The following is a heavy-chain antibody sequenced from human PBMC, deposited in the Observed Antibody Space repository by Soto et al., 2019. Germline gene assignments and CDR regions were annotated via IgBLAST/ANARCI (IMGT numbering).Heavy chain of an antibody. CDR1: GGSISSGGYY. J-gene: IGHJ6*02. Sequence: PSETLSLTCTVSGGSISSGGYYWSWIRQHPGKGLEWIGYIYYSGSTYYNPSLKSRVTISVDTSKNQFSLKLSSVTAVDTAVYYCARDMVRGVNPYYYYGMDVWGQGTTVTVSS. D-gene: IGHD3-10*01. V-gene: IGHV4-31*03. CDR2: IYYSGST. CDR3: ARDMVRGVNPYYYYGMDV.